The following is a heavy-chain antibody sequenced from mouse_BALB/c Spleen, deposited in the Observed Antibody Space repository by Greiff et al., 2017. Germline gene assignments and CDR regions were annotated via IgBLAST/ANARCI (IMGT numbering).Heavy chain of an antibody. Sequence: EVQGVESGAELVKPGASVKLSCTASGFNIKDTYMHWVKQRPEQGLEWIGRIDPANGNTKYDPKFQGKATITADTSSNTAYLQLSSLTSEDTAVYYCAREDYGSSYWYFDVWGAGTTVTVSS. CDR2: IDPANGNT. CDR3: AREDYGSSYWYFDV. D-gene: IGHD1-1*01. J-gene: IGHJ1*01. CDR1: GFNIKDTY. V-gene: IGHV14-3*02.